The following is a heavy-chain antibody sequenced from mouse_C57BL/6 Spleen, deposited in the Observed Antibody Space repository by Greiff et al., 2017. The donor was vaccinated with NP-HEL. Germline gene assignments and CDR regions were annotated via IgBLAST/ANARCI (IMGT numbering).Heavy chain of an antibody. D-gene: IGHD1-1*01. J-gene: IGHJ2*01. V-gene: IGHV1-15*01. CDR1: GYTFTDYE. Sequence: VQLQQSGAELVRPGASVTLSCKASGYTFTDYEMHWVKQTPVHGLEWIGAIDPETGGTAYNQKFKGKAILTADKSSSTAYMELRSLTSEDSAVYYCTREGSYYYGSSYGGYWGKGTTLTVSS. CDR3: TREGSYYYGSSYGGY. CDR2: IDPETGGT.